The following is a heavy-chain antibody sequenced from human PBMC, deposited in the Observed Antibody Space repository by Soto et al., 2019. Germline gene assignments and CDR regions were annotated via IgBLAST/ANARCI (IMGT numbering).Heavy chain of an antibody. CDR3: ARDYKCSSTSCYFGWFDP. CDR2: IKHSGST. Sequence: ASETLSPPCAVYGGVFSGYYWTWVRQPPGTGVEWIGEIKHSGSTNYNPSLKSRVTISVDTSKNQFSLKLTSVTAADTAVYYCARDYKCSSTSCYFGWFDPWGQGTLVTVSS. CDR1: GGVFSGYY. V-gene: IGHV4-34*01. D-gene: IGHD2-2*01. J-gene: IGHJ5*02.